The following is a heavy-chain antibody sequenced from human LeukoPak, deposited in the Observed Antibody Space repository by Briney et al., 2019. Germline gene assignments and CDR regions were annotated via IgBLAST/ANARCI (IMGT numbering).Heavy chain of an antibody. CDR3: ARVSVECQQEYCFNY. Sequence: GGSLRLSCAASGFTFSSYALHWVRQAPGKGLEWVAVISYDGTIKHYADSVKGRFTISRDNSKSTLYLQMNSLRAEDTAVYYCARVSVECQQEYCFNYWGQGTLVTVSS. V-gene: IGHV3-30-3*01. CDR1: GFTFSSYA. D-gene: IGHD2-2*01. CDR2: ISYDGTIK. J-gene: IGHJ4*02.